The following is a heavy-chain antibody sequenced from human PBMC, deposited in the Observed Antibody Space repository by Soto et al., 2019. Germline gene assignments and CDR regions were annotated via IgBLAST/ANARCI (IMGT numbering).Heavy chain of an antibody. CDR2: ISGSGGST. D-gene: IGHD5-18*01. CDR1: GFTFSSYA. Sequence: GGSLRLSCAASGFTFSSYAMSWVRQAPGKGLEWVSAISGSGGSTYYADSVKGRFTISRDNSKNTLYLQMNSLRAEDTAVYYCSKISRRGFSPFDYRGPGTLVTVSS. V-gene: IGHV3-23*01. CDR3: SKISRRGFSPFDY. J-gene: IGHJ4*02.